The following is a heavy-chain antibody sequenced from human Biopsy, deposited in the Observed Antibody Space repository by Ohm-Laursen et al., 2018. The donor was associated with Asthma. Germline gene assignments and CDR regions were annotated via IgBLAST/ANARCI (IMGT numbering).Heavy chain of an antibody. D-gene: IGHD4-17*01. CDR3: ASDFPRDYVRYNFQF. Sequence: ATVKISCKISGYSLTDLSMHWVRQAPGQGLEWMGGHDHEEGGTVDARRFQGRVTMTEDTSTDTAYMELSSLSSDDTAVYYCASDFPRDYVRYNFQFWGQGTLVTVSS. J-gene: IGHJ4*02. CDR2: HDHEEGGT. V-gene: IGHV1-24*01. CDR1: GYSLTDLS.